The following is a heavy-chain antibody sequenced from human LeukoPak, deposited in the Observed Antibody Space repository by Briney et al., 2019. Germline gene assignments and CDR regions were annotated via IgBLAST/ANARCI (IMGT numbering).Heavy chain of an antibody. J-gene: IGHJ4*02. D-gene: IGHD3-10*01. V-gene: IGHV1-18*01. CDR2: ISAYNGNT. CDR3: ARVQSRTYLWSSDY. Sequence: ASVKVSCKASGYTFTSYGISWVRQAPGQGLEWMGWISAYNGNTNYAQKLQGRVTMTTDTSTSTAYMELRSLRSDDTAVYYCARVQSRTYLWSSDYWGQGTLVTVSS. CDR1: GYTFTSYG.